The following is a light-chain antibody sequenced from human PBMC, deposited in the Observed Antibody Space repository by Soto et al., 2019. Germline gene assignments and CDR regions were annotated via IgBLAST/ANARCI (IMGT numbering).Light chain of an antibody. J-gene: IGLJ1*01. V-gene: IGLV2-14*01. CDR3: SSYTSSSIDYV. CDR1: SSDVGGYNY. Sequence: QSALTQPASVSGSPGQSITISCTGTSSDVGGYNYVSWYQQHPGKAPKLMIYEVSTRPSGVSNRFSGSKSGNTASLTISGLQAEDEADYYCSSYTSSSIDYVFGTGTTVTVL. CDR2: EVS.